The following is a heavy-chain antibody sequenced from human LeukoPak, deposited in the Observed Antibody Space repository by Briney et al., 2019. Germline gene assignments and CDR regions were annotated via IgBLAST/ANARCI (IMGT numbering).Heavy chain of an antibody. CDR2: VDPSGRST. J-gene: IGHJ3*02. Sequence: ASVRISCKASGYTFINYYLHWVRQAPGRGLEWMGIVDPSGRSTSHAQKFQGRVTMSGDTSTSTVYMELSSLRSEDMALYYCTRNGWVGAPQLGAFDTWGQGTMVTVSS. D-gene: IGHD1-26*01. CDR3: TRNGWVGAPQLGAFDT. V-gene: IGHV1-46*01. CDR1: GYTFINYY.